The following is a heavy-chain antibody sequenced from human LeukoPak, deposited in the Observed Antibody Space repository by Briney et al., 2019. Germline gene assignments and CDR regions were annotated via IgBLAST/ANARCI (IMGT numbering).Heavy chain of an antibody. V-gene: IGHV4-34*01. CDR2: INHSGST. D-gene: IGHD3-10*01. Sequence: SETLSLTCAVYGGSFSGYYWSWIRQPPGKGLEWIGEINHSGSTNYNPSLKSRVTISVDTSKNQFSLKLRSVTAADTAVYYCARLTPYGSGSYYIPMYPYYYYYMDVWGKGTTVTISS. CDR3: ARLTPYGSGSYYIPMYPYYYYYMDV. CDR1: GGSFSGYY. J-gene: IGHJ6*03.